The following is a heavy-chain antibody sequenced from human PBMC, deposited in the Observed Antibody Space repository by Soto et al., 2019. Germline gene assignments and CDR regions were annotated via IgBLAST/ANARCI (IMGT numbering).Heavy chain of an antibody. CDR3: AKSVGKYSGLDY. D-gene: IGHD5-12*01. CDR2: ISGSGGST. J-gene: IGHJ4*02. V-gene: IGHV3-23*01. CDR1: GFTFSSYA. Sequence: GSLRLSCAASGFTFSSYAMSWVRQAPGKGLEWVSAISGSGGSTYYADSVKGRFTISRDNSKNTLYLQMNSLRAEDTAVYYCAKSVGKYSGLDYWGQGTLVTVSS.